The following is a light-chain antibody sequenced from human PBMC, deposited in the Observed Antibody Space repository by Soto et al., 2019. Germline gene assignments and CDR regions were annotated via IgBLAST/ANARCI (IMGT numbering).Light chain of an antibody. Sequence: EIVLTQSPDTLSLSPGGRATLSCRASQSVTTTLAWYQQKPGQPPRLLISGASVRASGVPVSISGSGSGTDFTLTISRLEPEDFALYYCQQYGGSPITFGLGTRLEIK. CDR3: QQYGGSPIT. CDR1: QSVTTT. J-gene: IGKJ5*01. CDR2: GAS. V-gene: IGKV3-20*01.